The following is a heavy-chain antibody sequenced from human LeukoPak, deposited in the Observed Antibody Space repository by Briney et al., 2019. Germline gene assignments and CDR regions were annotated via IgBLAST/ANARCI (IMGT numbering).Heavy chain of an antibody. CDR1: GYTFTSYD. CDR3: ARGQVYSSSWGDYYYGMDV. V-gene: IGHV1-8*01. Sequence: ASVKVSCKASGYTFTSYDINWVRQATGQGLEWMGWMNPNSGNTGYAQKFLGRVTMTRNTSISTAYMELSSLRSEDTAVYYCARGQVYSSSWGDYYYGMDVWGQGTTVTVPS. D-gene: IGHD6-13*01. CDR2: MNPNSGNT. J-gene: IGHJ6*02.